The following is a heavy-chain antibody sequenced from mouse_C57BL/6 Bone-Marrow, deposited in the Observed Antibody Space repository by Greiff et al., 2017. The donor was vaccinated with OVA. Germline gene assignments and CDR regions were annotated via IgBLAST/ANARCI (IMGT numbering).Heavy chain of an antibody. CDR1: GFTFSSYA. V-gene: IGHV5-4*01. J-gene: IGHJ4*01. CDR3: AREGYVGAMDY. D-gene: IGHD2-2*01. CDR2: ISDGGSYT. Sequence: DVQLVESGGGLVKPGGSLKLSCAASGFTFSSYAMSWVRQTPEKRLEWVATISDGGSYTYYPDNVKGRFTISRDNAKNNLYLQMSHLKSEDTAMYYCAREGYVGAMDYWGQGTSVTVSS.